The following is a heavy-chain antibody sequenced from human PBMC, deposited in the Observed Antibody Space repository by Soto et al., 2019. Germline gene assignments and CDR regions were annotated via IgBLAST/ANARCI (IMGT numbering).Heavy chain of an antibody. CDR1: GFTFSSYA. CDR2: ISGSGGST. V-gene: IGHV3-23*01. CDR3: AKDEVGAVYYYYSGMDV. Sequence: EVQLLESGGGLVQPGGSLRLSCAASGFTFSSYAMSWVRQAPGKGLEWVSAISGSGGSTYYADSVKGRFTISRDNSKNTLYLQMNSLSAEDTAVYYCAKDEVGAVYYYYSGMDVWGQGTTVTVSS. J-gene: IGHJ6*02. D-gene: IGHD1-26*01.